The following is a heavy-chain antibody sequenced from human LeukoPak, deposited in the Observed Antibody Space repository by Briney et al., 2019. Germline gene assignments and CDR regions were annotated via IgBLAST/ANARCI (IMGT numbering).Heavy chain of an antibody. CDR1: GFTVSSNY. V-gene: IGHV3-66*01. D-gene: IGHD5-24*01. CDR3: ASRDKGYYYGMDV. CDR2: IYSGGST. J-gene: IGHJ6*02. Sequence: GGSLRLSCAASGFTVSSNYMSWVRQAPGKGLEWVSLIYSGGSTYYVDSVKGRFTISRDNSRNTLYLQMNSLRAEDTAVYYCASRDKGYYYGMDVWGQGTTVTVSS.